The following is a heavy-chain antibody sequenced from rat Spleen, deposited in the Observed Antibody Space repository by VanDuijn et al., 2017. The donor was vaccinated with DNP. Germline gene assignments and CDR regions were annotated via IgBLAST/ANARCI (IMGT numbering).Heavy chain of an antibody. CDR1: GYTFTTYY. CDR2: INTGSGGT. D-gene: IGHD1-4*01. CDR3: ARRRLPYWYFDF. Sequence: QVQLQQSGAELAKPDSSVKISCRASGYTFTTYYITWIKQTKGQGLEYLGYINTGSGGTNYNEKFRGKATLTVDTSSNTAFMQLSSLTPDDSAVYYCARRRLPYWYFDFWGPGTMVTVSS. V-gene: IGHV1-43*01. J-gene: IGHJ1*01.